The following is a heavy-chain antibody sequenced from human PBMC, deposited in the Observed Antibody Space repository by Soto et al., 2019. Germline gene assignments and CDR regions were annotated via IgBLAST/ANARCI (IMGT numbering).Heavy chain of an antibody. J-gene: IGHJ5*01. CDR3: AGSPGLSRISGTLLAA. Sequence: GGSLRLSCAASGFTFSSYWMHWVRQAPGKGLVWVSRINSDGSSTSYADSVKGRFTISRDNAKNTLYLQMNSLRAEDTAVYYCAGSPGLSRISGTLLAAWGQGSLVTGSS. D-gene: IGHD1-7*01. CDR1: GFTFSSYW. V-gene: IGHV3-74*01. CDR2: INSDGSST.